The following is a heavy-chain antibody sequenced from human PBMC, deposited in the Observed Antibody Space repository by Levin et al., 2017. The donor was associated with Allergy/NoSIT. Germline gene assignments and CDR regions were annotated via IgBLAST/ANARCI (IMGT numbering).Heavy chain of an antibody. Sequence: ASVKVSCQAFGYNFGSYWIGWVRHLPGKDLEWMGVIYPGDSDTKYSPSFQGQVTISADKSITTAYLHWGSLKASDSAIFYCARSRMARENDVFDIWGQGTMVTVSS. V-gene: IGHV5-51*01. CDR1: GYNFGSYW. D-gene: IGHD1-26*01. CDR2: IYPGDSDT. J-gene: IGHJ3*02. CDR3: ARSRMARENDVFDI.